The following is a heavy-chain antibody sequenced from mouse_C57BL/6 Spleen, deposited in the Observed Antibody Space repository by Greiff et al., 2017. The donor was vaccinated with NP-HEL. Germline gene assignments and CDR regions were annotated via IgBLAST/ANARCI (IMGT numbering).Heavy chain of an antibody. V-gene: IGHV1-62-2*01. CDR2: FYPGSGSI. CDR3: ARHEGLYGYDEVYYAMDY. J-gene: IGHJ4*01. CDR1: GYTFTEYT. Sequence: VQLQQSGAELVKPGASVKLSCKASGYTFTEYTIHWVKQRSGQGLEWIGWFYPGSGSIKYNEKFKDKATLTADKSSSTVYMELSRLTSEDSAVYFCARHEGLYGYDEVYYAMDYWGQGTSVTVSS. D-gene: IGHD2-2*01.